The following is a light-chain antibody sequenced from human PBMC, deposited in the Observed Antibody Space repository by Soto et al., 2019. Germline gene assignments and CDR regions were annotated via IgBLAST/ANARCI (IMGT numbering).Light chain of an antibody. V-gene: IGLV2-14*01. J-gene: IGLJ2*01. CDR2: DVS. Sequence: QSALTQPASVSGSPGQSITISCTGTSSDVGGYNYVSWYQQHPGNAPKLMIYDVSNRPSGVSNRFSGSKSGNTASLTISGLQAEDEADYYCSSYTSSGTVVFGGGTKLTVL. CDR3: SSYTSSGTVV. CDR1: SSDVGGYNY.